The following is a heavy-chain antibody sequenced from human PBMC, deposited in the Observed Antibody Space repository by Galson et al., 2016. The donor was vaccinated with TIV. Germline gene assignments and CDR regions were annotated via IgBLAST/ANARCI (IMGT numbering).Heavy chain of an antibody. D-gene: IGHD2-21*02. CDR1: GGTFSTYA. J-gene: IGHJ6*02. CDR2: IIPIFDTT. V-gene: IGHV1-69*13. Sequence: SVKVSCKASGGTFSTYAISWVRQAPGQGLEWMGGIIPIFDTTNYEEKFQGRVTITADESTSTAYMELSSPRSEETAIYYCALTYCGGDCYPPGGMDVWGQGTTVTVSS. CDR3: ALTYCGGDCYPPGGMDV.